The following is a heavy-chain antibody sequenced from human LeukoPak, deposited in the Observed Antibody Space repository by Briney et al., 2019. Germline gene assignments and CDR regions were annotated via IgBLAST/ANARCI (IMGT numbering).Heavy chain of an antibody. Sequence: GGSLRLSCAASGFTFSSYWMSWVRQAPGKGLEGVANIKQDGSDKYYMDSVKSRFTISRDNAKNSLYLQMNSLRAEDTAVYYCARDDWFGELFALGYWGQGTLVTVSS. CDR2: IKQDGSDK. D-gene: IGHD3-10*01. V-gene: IGHV3-7*01. CDR1: GFTFSSYW. CDR3: ARDDWFGELFALGY. J-gene: IGHJ4*02.